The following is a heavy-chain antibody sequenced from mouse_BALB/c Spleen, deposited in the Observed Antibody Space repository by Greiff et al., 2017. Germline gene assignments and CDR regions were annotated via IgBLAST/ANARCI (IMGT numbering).Heavy chain of an antibody. Sequence: DVQLQESGPGLVKPSQSLSLTCTVTGYSITSDYAWNWIRQFPGNKLEWMGYISYSGSTSYNPSLKSRISITRDTSKNQFFLQLNSVTTEDTATYYCARREIYYGSIYAMDYWGQGTSVTVSS. D-gene: IGHD1-1*01. CDR2: ISYSGST. CDR1: GYSITSDYA. J-gene: IGHJ4*01. CDR3: ARREIYYGSIYAMDY. V-gene: IGHV3-2*02.